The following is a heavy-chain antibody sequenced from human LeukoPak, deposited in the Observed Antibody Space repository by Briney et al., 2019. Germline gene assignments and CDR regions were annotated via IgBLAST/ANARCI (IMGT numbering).Heavy chain of an antibody. Sequence: GGSLRLSCAASRFTVSNYELNWVRQAPGKGLEWVAYISNIGSPIYYADSVKGRFTISRDNAKNSLYLQMNSLSAEDTAVYYCATKVPGTTHFSDWGQGTLVTVSS. D-gene: IGHD6-19*01. J-gene: IGHJ4*02. CDR1: RFTVSNYE. V-gene: IGHV3-48*03. CDR2: ISNIGSPI. CDR3: ATKVPGTTHFSD.